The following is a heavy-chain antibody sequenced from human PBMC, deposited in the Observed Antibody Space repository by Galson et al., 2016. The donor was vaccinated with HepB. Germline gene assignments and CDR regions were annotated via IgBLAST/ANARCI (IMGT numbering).Heavy chain of an antibody. V-gene: IGHV3-15*01. D-gene: IGHD2-15*01. J-gene: IGHJ4*02. CDR3: TTDLPAIGGQGFDF. CDR2: IKNRAEGGTT. CDR1: GFTFSHAW. Sequence: SLRLSCAASGFTFSHAWMSWVRQAPGKGLEWVGHIKNRAEGGTTDYAAPVKGRFYISRDDSEDTPYLQLNSLKTEDTAMYYCTTDLPAIGGQGFDFWGQGILVTVSS.